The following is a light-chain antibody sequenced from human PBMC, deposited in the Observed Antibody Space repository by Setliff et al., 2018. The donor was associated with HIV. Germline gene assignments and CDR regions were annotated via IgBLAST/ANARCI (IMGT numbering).Light chain of an antibody. J-gene: IGLJ1*01. Sequence: QSVLTQPASVSGSPGQSITISCTGTSSDVGGYNYVSWYHQHPGKAPKLMIYEVSHRPSGVSNRFSGSKSGNTASLTISGLQAEDEADYYCSSYTSSSTYVFGTGTKSPS. CDR1: SSDVGGYNY. V-gene: IGLV2-14*01. CDR3: SSYTSSSTYV. CDR2: EVS.